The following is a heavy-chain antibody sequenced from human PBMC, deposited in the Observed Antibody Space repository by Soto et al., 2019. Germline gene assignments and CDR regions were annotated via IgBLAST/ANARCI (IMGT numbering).Heavy chain of an antibody. J-gene: IGHJ4*02. Sequence: EVQLLESGGGLVQPGGSLRLSCAASGFSFSSYAMNWVRQAPGKGLEWVSVISGSGDSTYYADSVKGRFTISRDNSKNTLYLQMISLRAEDTAVSYCARRSSGWYFDYWGQGTLVIVSS. D-gene: IGHD6-19*01. CDR2: ISGSGDST. V-gene: IGHV3-23*01. CDR3: ARRSSGWYFDY. CDR1: GFSFSSYA.